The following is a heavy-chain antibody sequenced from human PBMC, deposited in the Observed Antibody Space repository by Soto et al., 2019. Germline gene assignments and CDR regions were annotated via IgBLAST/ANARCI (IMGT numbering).Heavy chain of an antibody. CDR3: ARYRYCSGGSCSYYFDY. CDR1: GGSISSSNW. CDR2: IYHSGST. D-gene: IGHD2-15*01. J-gene: IGHJ4*02. V-gene: IGHV4-4*02. Sequence: SETLSLTCAVSGGSISSSNWWSWVRQPPGKGLEWIGEIYHSGSTNYNPSLKSRVTISVDKSKNRFSLKLSSVTAADTAVYYCARYRYCSGGSCSYYFDYWGQGTLVTVSS.